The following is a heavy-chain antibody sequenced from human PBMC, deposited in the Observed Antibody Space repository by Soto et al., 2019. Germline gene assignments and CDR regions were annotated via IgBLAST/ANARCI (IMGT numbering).Heavy chain of an antibody. Sequence: QVQLVQSGAEVKKPGSSVKVSCKASGGTLSRSAISWVRQAPGQGLEWMGGIIPIFGPAIYAQKFRGRVSIIADESTRTAYMEMSSLRSDDTAVYYCGTGSSWTKVESWGQGTLVTVSP. D-gene: IGHD6-13*01. CDR2: IIPIFGPA. CDR1: GGTLSRSA. V-gene: IGHV1-69*01. CDR3: GTGSSWTKVES. J-gene: IGHJ4*02.